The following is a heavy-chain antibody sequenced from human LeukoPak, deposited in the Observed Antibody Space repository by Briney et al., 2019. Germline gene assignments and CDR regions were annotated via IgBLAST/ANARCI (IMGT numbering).Heavy chain of an antibody. CDR3: ARQEPYRQVGSGYYYIPQEFDL. CDR2: IYYSGST. Sequence: PSETLSLTCTVSGGSISSSSYYWGWIRQPPGKGLEWIGSIYYSGSTYYSPSLKSRVTISVDTSKNQFSLKLASVTAADTAIYYCARQEPYRQVGSGYYYIPQEFDLWGQGTLLTVSS. CDR1: GGSISSSSYY. J-gene: IGHJ4*02. V-gene: IGHV4-39*01. D-gene: IGHD3-10*01.